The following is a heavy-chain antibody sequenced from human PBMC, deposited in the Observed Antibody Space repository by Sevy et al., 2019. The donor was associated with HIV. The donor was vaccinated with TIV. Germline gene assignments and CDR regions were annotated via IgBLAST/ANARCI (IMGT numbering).Heavy chain of an antibody. V-gene: IGHV1-2*06. D-gene: IGHD2-2*01. CDR3: AKEWGFAMANAFDI. J-gene: IGHJ3*02. CDR1: GYTFIDYY. Sequence: ASVKVSCKASGYTFIDYYLIWVRQAPGQGLEWMGRFNPNSGDTNYAQKFQGRVTMTRDASINSAYMELSWLTSDDTAVYYCAKEWGFAMANAFDIWGQGTMVTVSS. CDR2: FNPNSGDT.